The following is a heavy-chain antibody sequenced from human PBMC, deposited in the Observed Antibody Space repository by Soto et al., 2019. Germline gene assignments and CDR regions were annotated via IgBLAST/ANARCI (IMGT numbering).Heavy chain of an antibody. Sequence: QVQLVESGGGVVQPGRSLRLSCAASGFTFSSYAMHWVRQAPGKGLEWVAVISYDGSNKYYADSVKGRFTISRDNSKNTLYRQMNSMRAEDTAVYYCARDVVCSPYSSCYSLDYWGQGTLVTVSS. J-gene: IGHJ4*02. V-gene: IGHV3-30-3*01. D-gene: IGHD2-15*01. CDR2: ISYDGSNK. CDR1: GFTFSSYA. CDR3: ARDVVCSPYSSCYSLDY.